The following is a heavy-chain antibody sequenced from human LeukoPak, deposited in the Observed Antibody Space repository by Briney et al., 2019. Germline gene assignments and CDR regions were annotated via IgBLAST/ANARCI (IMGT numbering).Heavy chain of an antibody. CDR1: GFTFSSYA. J-gene: IGHJ4*02. Sequence: GGSLRLSCAASGFTFSSYAMSWVRQAPGKGLEWVSAISGSGDSTYCGDSVKGRFTISRDNSNNTLYLQMNSLRAEDTAVYYCAKTRPLDSSSWSHGDYWGQGTLVTVSS. CDR2: ISGSGDST. CDR3: AKTRPLDSSSWSHGDY. D-gene: IGHD6-13*01. V-gene: IGHV3-23*01.